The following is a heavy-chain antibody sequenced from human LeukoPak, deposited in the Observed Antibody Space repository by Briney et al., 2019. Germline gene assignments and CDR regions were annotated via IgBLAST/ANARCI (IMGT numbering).Heavy chain of an antibody. V-gene: IGHV3-23*01. D-gene: IGHD3-22*01. CDR3: ARDRPNYYGSDGHYYRRDGDY. Sequence: GGSLRLSCAASGFNFNIYAMSGVRQAPGKGLEWVTSITCRDGGTFYADSVKGRFTISRDNSKNALYLQMNSLRADDTAIYYCARDRPNYYGSDGHYYRRDGDYWGQGTLVTVSS. J-gene: IGHJ4*02. CDR1: GFNFNIYA. CDR2: ITCRDGGT.